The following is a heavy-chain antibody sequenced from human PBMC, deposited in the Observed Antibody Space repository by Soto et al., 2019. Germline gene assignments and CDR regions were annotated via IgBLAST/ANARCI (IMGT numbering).Heavy chain of an antibody. D-gene: IGHD6-13*01. J-gene: IGHJ4*02. CDR2: ISAYNGNT. V-gene: IGHV1-18*01. CDR1: GYTFTSYG. CDR3: ASSRIKPYSSSWYYSDY. Sequence: ASVKVSCKASGYTFTSYGISWVRQAPGQGLEWMGWISAYNGNTNYAQKLQGRVTMTTDTSTSTAYMELRSLRSDDTAVYYCASSRIKPYSSSWYYSDYWGQGTLVTVSS.